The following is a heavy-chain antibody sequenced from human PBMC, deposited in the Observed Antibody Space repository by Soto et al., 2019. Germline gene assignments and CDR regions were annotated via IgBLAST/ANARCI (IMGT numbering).Heavy chain of an antibody. CDR3: ARSSSPLDALDI. V-gene: IGHV1-69*06. D-gene: IGHD6-6*01. CDR2: IIPIFGTA. Sequence: SVKVSCKASGGTFSSYAISWVRQAPGQGLEWMGGIIPIFGTANYAQKFQGRVTITADKSTSTAYMELSSLRSEDTAVYYCARSSSPLDALDIWGQGTMVTVSS. CDR1: GGTFSSYA. J-gene: IGHJ3*02.